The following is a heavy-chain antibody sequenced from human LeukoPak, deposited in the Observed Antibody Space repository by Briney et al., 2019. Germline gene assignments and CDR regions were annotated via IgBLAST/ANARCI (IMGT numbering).Heavy chain of an antibody. CDR3: ARVACSSTSCYVYYYYYMDV. V-gene: IGHV3-11*01. CDR2: ISSSGSTI. CDR1: GFTFSDYY. Sequence: GGSLRLSCAASGFTFSDYYMSWIRQAPGKGLEWVSYISSSGSTIYYADSVKGRFTISRDNAKNSLYLQMNSLRAEDKAVYYCARVACSSTSCYVYYYYYMDVWGKGTTVTVSS. J-gene: IGHJ6*03. D-gene: IGHD2-2*01.